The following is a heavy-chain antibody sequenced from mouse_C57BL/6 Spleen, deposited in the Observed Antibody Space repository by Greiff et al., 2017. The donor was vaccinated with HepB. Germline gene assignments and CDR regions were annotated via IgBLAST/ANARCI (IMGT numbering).Heavy chain of an antibody. J-gene: IGHJ1*03. D-gene: IGHD3-1*01. CDR2: IDPANGNT. Sequence: VQLKESVAELVRPGASVKLSCTASGFNIKNTYMHWVKQRPEQGLEWIGRIDPANGNTKYAPKFQGKATITADPSSNTAYLQLSSLTSEDTAIYYCARGLPPPYWYFDVWGTGTTVTVSS. V-gene: IGHV14-3*01. CDR3: ARGLPPPYWYFDV. CDR1: GFNIKNTY.